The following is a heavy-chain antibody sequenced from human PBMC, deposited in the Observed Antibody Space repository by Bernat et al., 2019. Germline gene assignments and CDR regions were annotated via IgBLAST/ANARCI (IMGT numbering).Heavy chain of an antibody. J-gene: IGHJ3*02. CDR2: INGDGVRT. CDR3: ARGSASAWTDDSFDI. CDR1: GFSFSSYW. Sequence: EVQLVESGGGLVQPGGSLRVSCAASGFSFSSYWMHLVRQAPGEGLVWVSCINGDGVRTRDADSVKGRFTISRDNAKNTLYLQMNSLRDEDTAVYYCARGSASAWTDDSFDIWGQGTVVTVSS. D-gene: IGHD6-19*01. V-gene: IGHV3-74*01.